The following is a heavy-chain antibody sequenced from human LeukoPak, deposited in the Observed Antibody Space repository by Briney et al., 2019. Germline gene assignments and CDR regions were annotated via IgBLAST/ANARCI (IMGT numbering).Heavy chain of an antibody. CDR3: ARDSPTYSIDY. CDR2: ISYDGSNK. D-gene: IGHD4-11*01. J-gene: IGHJ4*02. Sequence: ESGGSLRLSCAASGFTFSSYAMHWVRQAPGKGLEWVAVISYDGSNKYYADSVKGRFTISRDNSKNTLYLQMNSLRAEDTAVYYCARDSPTYSIDYWGQGTLVTVSS. CDR1: GFTFSSYA. V-gene: IGHV3-30-3*01.